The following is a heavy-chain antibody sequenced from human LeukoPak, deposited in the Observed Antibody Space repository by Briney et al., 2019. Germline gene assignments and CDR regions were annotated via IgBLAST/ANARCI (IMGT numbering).Heavy chain of an antibody. CDR3: ARGTQDVLAFDY. V-gene: IGHV4-59*08. D-gene: IGHD1-1*01. J-gene: IGHJ4*02. CDR1: GGSISSYY. Sequence: SETLSLTCTVSGGSISSYYWSWIRQPPGKGLEWIGYIYYSGSTNYNPSLKSRVTISVDTSKNQFSLKLSSVTAADTAVYYCARGTQDVLAFDYWGQGTLVTVSS. CDR2: IYYSGST.